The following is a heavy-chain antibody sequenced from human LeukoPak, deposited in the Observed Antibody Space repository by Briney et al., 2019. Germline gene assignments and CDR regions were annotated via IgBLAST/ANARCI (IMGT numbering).Heavy chain of an antibody. CDR3: ARGRYCSSTSCYHKPMDV. D-gene: IGHD2-2*01. V-gene: IGHV1-8*01. CDR1: GYTFTSYD. Sequence: ASVKVSCKASGYTFTSYDINWVRQATEQGLEWMGWMNPNSGNTGYAQKFQGRVTMTRNTSISTAYMELSSLRSEDTAVYYCARGRYCSSTSCYHKPMDVWGQGTTVTVSS. J-gene: IGHJ6*02. CDR2: MNPNSGNT.